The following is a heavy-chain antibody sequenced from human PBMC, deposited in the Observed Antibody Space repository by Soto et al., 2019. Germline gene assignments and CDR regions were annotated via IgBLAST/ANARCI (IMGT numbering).Heavy chain of an antibody. J-gene: IGHJ4*01. CDR2: ISAYSGNT. Sequence: QVQLVQSGAEVKKPGASVKVSCKASGYTFTTYGITWVRQAPGQGLEWMGCISAYSGNTNYAQKLKGRLTVTTDTSTNTAYMDLRSLRSDDTAVYYCARVVKAGDYGDYGRYYFDYWGHGPLVTVSS. D-gene: IGHD4-17*01. CDR3: ARVVKAGDYGDYGRYYFDY. V-gene: IGHV1-18*04. CDR1: GYTFTTYG.